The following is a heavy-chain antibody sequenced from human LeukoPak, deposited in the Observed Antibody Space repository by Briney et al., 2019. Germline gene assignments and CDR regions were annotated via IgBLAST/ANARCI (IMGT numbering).Heavy chain of an antibody. D-gene: IGHD2-2*02. V-gene: IGHV3-74*01. CDR3: ARGPMNKYCSSTSCYIDYFDY. CDR2: INSDGSST. Sequence: GGSLRLSCAASGFTFSSYWMHWVRQAPGKGLVWVSRINSDGSSTSYADSVKGRFTISRDNAKNSLYLQMNSLRAEDTALYYCARGPMNKYCSSTSCYIDYFDYWGQGTLVTVSS. CDR1: GFTFSSYW. J-gene: IGHJ4*02.